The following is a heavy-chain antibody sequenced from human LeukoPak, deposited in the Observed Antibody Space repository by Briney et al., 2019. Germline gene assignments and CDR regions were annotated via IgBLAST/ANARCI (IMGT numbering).Heavy chain of an antibody. CDR3: AKRAVAGAYFDY. CDR1: GFTFSSYW. J-gene: IGHJ4*02. V-gene: IGHV3-48*01. CDR2: ISSSGSTI. D-gene: IGHD6-19*01. Sequence: GGSLRLSCAASGFTFSSYWMNWVRQAPGKGLEWLSYISSSGSTIYYADSVKGRFTISRDNSKNTLYLQMNSLRAEDTAVYYCAKRAVAGAYFDYWGQGTLVTVSS.